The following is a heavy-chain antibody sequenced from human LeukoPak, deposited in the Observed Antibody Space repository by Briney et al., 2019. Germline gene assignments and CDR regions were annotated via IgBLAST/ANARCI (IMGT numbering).Heavy chain of an antibody. CDR1: GFTFDDYA. J-gene: IGHJ4*02. CDR3: AKVSSSGCPDY. CDR2: ISYDGSNK. D-gene: IGHD6-19*01. Sequence: GGSLRLSCAASGFTFDDYAMHWVRQAPGKGLEWVAVISYDGSNKYYADSVKGRFTISRDNSKNTLYLQMNSPRAEDTAVYYCAKVSSSGCPDYWGQGTLVTVSS. V-gene: IGHV3-30*18.